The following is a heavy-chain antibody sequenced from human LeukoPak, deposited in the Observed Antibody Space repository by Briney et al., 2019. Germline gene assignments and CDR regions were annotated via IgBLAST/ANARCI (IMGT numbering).Heavy chain of an antibody. CDR3: AVSLRDIVVVPAAISALGYFQH. D-gene: IGHD2-2*01. V-gene: IGHV3-23*01. CDR2: ISGSSGST. Sequence: PGGSLRLSCAASGFTFSSYAMSWVRQAPGKGLEWVSAISGSSGSTYYADSVKGRFTISRDNSKNTLYLQMNSLRAEDTAVYYCAVSLRDIVVVPAAISALGYFQHWGQGTLVTVSS. CDR1: GFTFSSYA. J-gene: IGHJ1*01.